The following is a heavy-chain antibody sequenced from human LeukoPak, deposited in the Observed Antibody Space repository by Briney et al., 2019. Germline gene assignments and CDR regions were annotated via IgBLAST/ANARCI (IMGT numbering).Heavy chain of an antibody. J-gene: IGHJ4*02. V-gene: IGHV1-69*01. CDR3: ARRVGIAARPGRYYFDY. CDR2: IIPIFGTA. CDR1: GGTFSSYA. D-gene: IGHD6-6*01. Sequence: SVKVSCKASGGTFSSYAISWVRQAPGQGLEWMGGIIPIFGTANYAQKFQGRVTITADESTSTACMELSSLRSEDTAVYYCARRVGIAARPGRYYFDYWGQGTLVTVSS.